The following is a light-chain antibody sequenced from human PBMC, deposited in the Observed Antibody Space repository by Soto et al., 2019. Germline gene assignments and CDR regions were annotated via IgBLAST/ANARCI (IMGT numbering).Light chain of an antibody. CDR1: QSISSY. CDR2: AAS. Sequence: DIQMTHSPSSLSASVGDRVTITCRASQSISSYLNGYQQKPGKAPKLLIYAASSLQSGVPSSFSGSGSGTDFTLTISSLQPEDFATYYCQQSYSTPWTFGQGTKVEIK. CDR3: QQSYSTPWT. J-gene: IGKJ1*01. V-gene: IGKV1-39*01.